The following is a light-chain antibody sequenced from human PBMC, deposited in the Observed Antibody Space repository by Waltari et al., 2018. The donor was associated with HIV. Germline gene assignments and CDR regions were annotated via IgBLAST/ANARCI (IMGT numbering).Light chain of an antibody. J-gene: IGKJ2*01. CDR3: QQSYTSPYT. CDR2: ATS. V-gene: IGKV1-39*01. CDR1: QTISIY. Sequence: DIQMTQSPSSLSASVGDTVTISCRPSQTISIYLSWYQQIPGKAPKLLIYATSTLQTGVPSRFSGGGSGTDFTLTTSSLQSEDFALYYCQQSYTSPYTFGQGTKVEIE.